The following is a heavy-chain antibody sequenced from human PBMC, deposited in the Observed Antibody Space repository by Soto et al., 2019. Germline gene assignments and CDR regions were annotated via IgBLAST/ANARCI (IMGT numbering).Heavy chain of an antibody. CDR1: GYTFTSYD. Sequence: GASVKVSCKASGYTFTSYDINWVRQATGQGLEWMGWMNPNSGSTNYAQKFQGWVTMTRDTSISTAYMELSRLRSDDTAVYYCARDDGYCSGGSCYGYWGQGTLVTVSS. V-gene: IGHV1-2*04. CDR3: ARDDGYCSGGSCYGY. D-gene: IGHD2-15*01. CDR2: MNPNSGST. J-gene: IGHJ4*02.